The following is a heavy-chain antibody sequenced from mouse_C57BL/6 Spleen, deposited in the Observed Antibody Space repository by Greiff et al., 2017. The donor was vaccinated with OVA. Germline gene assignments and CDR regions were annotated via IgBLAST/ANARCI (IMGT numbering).Heavy chain of an antibody. CDR3: ASDRGYDGYPGAMDY. V-gene: IGHV2-6*01. CDR2: IWGVGST. J-gene: IGHJ4*01. CDR1: GFSLTSYG. D-gene: IGHD2-3*01. Sequence: QVQLKESGPGLVAPSQSLSITCTVSGFSLTSYGVDWVRQSPGKGLEWLGVIWGVGSTNYNSALKSRLSISKDNSKSQVFLKMNSLQTDDTAMYYCASDRGYDGYPGAMDYWGQGTSVTVSS.